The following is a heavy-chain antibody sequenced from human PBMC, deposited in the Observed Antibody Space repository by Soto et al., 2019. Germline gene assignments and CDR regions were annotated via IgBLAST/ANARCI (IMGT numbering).Heavy chain of an antibody. D-gene: IGHD2-15*01. Sequence: GGSLRLSCAASGFTFSNYAMSWVRQAPGKGLEWVSGISVSGGSTYYADSVKGRFTISRDNSKNTLYVQMNSLRVDDTAVYYCAKDAGSVCSGGSCYFQALDSWGQGTLVTVSS. CDR1: GFTFSNYA. V-gene: IGHV3-23*01. CDR3: AKDAGSVCSGGSCYFQALDS. J-gene: IGHJ4*02. CDR2: ISVSGGST.